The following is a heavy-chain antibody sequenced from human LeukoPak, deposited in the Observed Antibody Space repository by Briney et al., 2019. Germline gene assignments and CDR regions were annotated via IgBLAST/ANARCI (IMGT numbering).Heavy chain of an antibody. V-gene: IGHV3-21*01. CDR1: GFSFSHAW. D-gene: IGHD3-22*01. J-gene: IGHJ4*02. Sequence: PGGSLRLSCAASGFSFSHAWMNWVRQAPGKGLEWVSCIGASSSYIYYADSVKGRFTISRDNAKNSLYLQMNSLRAEDTAVYYCARDFEERGYYLADFDYWGQGTLVTVSS. CDR2: IGASSSYI. CDR3: ARDFEERGYYLADFDY.